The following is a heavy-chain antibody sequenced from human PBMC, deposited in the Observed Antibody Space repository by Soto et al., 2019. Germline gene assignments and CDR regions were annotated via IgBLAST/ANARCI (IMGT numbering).Heavy chain of an antibody. CDR3: AKGSITIFGVVIRSYFDY. V-gene: IGHV3-23*01. CDR2: ISGSGGST. J-gene: IGHJ4*02. CDR1: GFTFSSYA. Sequence: EVQLLESGGGLVQPGGSLRLSCAASGFTFSSYAMSWVRQAPGKGLXXXSAISGSGGSTYYADSVKGRFTISRDNSKNTLYLQMNSLRAEDTAVYYCAKGSITIFGVVIRSYFDYWGQGTLVTVSS. D-gene: IGHD3-3*01.